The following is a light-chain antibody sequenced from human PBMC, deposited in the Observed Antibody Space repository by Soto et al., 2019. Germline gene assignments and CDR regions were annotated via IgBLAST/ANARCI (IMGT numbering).Light chain of an antibody. CDR3: QQYYTTPWT. Sequence: DIVMTQSPDSLTVSLGERATINCKSSQSVSYSSNNNNYLAWYQQKPGQPPKLLIYWASTRESGVPDRFSGSGSGTDFTLTISSLQAADVAVYYCQQYYTTPWTFGQGTKVEIK. V-gene: IGKV4-1*01. J-gene: IGKJ1*01. CDR1: QSVSYSSNNNNY. CDR2: WAS.